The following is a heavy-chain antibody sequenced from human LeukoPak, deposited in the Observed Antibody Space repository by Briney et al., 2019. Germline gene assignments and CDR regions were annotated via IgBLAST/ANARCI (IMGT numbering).Heavy chain of an antibody. CDR1: GYTFTSYG. D-gene: IGHD5-12*01. CDR3: ARNERYSPSEGGVAFDI. V-gene: IGHV1-18*01. CDR2: ISADSGNK. Sequence: GSVRVSCTASGYTFTSYGISWVRQAPGKGLEWMGGISADSGNKNYAEKLQGRVTITTDTSTSTPYMELRSLRSEDTAVYYRARNERYSPSEGGVAFDIRGPRTMVTVSS. J-gene: IGHJ3*02.